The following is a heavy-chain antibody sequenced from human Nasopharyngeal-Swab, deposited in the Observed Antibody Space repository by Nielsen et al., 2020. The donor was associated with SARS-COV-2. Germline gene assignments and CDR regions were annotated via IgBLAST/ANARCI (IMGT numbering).Heavy chain of an antibody. Sequence: GSLKISCAASGFPVGNNYMTWVRQAPGKGLQWVSVIYSGGSTYYADSVKGQFTISRDNSKNMVYLQMNSLRAEDTAVYYCARDPGSYYFDFWGQGTLVTVSS. CDR1: GFPVGNNY. V-gene: IGHV3-53*01. CDR2: IYSGGST. CDR3: ARDPGSYYFDF. J-gene: IGHJ4*02. D-gene: IGHD3-10*01.